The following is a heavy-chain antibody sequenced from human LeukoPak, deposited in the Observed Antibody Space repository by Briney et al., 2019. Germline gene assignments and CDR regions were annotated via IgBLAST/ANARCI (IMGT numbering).Heavy chain of an antibody. CDR1: GYTFTSYD. CDR3: ARGEGNIAAPLDY. D-gene: IGHD6-13*01. J-gene: IGHJ4*02. V-gene: IGHV1-8*01. Sequence: ASVKVSCKASGYTFTSYDINWVRQATGQGLEWMGWMNPNSGNTGYAQKFQGRVTITTDESTGTAYMELSSLRSEDTAVYYCARGEGNIAAPLDYWGQGTLVTVSS. CDR2: MNPNSGNT.